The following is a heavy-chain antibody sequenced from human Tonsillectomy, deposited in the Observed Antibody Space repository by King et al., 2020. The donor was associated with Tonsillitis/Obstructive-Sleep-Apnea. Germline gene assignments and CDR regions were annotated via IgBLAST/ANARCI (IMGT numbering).Heavy chain of an antibody. CDR3: TRAPLGRHYDWK. D-gene: IGHD1-1*01. Sequence: VQLVESGGDLVKPGRSLRLSCSASGFTFADYDISWFRQAPGKGLEWIGFIRRRAYDWTTEYAASVQGRFSMSRDDSNGIAYLQVSGLKTEDTAAYFCTRAPLGRHYDWKWGQGTRVTVSS. J-gene: IGHJ4*02. CDR2: IRRRAYDWTT. V-gene: IGHV3-49*05. CDR1: GFTFADYD.